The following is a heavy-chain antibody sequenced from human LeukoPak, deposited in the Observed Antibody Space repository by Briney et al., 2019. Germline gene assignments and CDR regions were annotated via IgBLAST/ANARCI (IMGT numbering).Heavy chain of an antibody. CDR1: GFTFSNYA. CDR3: VKAQRYFD. Sequence: QPGGSLRLSCAASGFTFSNYAMSWVRQAPGKGLEWVSAISGAGFTTYYADSVKGRFTISRDNSKNTLYLQMYNLRAEDTATYYCVKAQRYFDSGQGILVTVPS. D-gene: IGHD3-9*01. J-gene: IGHJ4*02. V-gene: IGHV3-23*01. CDR2: ISGAGFTT.